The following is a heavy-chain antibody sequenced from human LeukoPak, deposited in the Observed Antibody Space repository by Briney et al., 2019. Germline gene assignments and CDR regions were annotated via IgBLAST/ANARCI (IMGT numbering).Heavy chain of an antibody. V-gene: IGHV3-23*01. Sequence: GWSLTLSCAASGFIYLKYVRNWVGQTPGKGLEWVSAIGADGRSTDYADSVKGRFTISRDISKNTLFLQMNSLRAEDTALYYCTTSLGGTPDHWGLGTLVTVSS. CDR3: TTSLGGTPDH. D-gene: IGHD1-26*01. CDR2: IGADGRST. J-gene: IGHJ5*02. CDR1: GFIYLKYV.